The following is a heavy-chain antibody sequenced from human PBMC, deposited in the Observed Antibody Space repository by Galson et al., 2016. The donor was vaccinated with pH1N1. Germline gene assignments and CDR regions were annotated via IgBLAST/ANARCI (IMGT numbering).Heavy chain of an antibody. Sequence: PALVKPPQTLTLTCTFSGFSLSTSGVGVGGIRQPPGKALEWLALIYWNDDKRYSPSLKSRLTITKDTSKNQVVLTMTNMDPVDTATYYCAHSLYGDYVGWFDPWGQGTLVTVSS. J-gene: IGHJ5*02. V-gene: IGHV2-5*01. CDR3: AHSLYGDYVGWFDP. CDR2: IYWNDDK. CDR1: GFSLSTSGVG. D-gene: IGHD4-17*01.